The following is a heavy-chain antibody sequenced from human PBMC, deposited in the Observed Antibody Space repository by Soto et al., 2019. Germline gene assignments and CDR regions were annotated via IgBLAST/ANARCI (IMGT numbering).Heavy chain of an antibody. CDR3: ARDLLGDYDNWFDP. CDR1: GFTFSSYG. CDR2: IWYDGSNK. V-gene: IGHV3-33*01. J-gene: IGHJ5*02. Sequence: GGSLRLSCAASGFTFSSYGMHWVRQAPGKGLEWVAVIWYDGSNKYYADSVKGRFTISRDNSKNTLYLQMNSLRAEDTAVYYCARDLLGDYDNWFDPWGQGTLVTVSS. D-gene: IGHD4-17*01.